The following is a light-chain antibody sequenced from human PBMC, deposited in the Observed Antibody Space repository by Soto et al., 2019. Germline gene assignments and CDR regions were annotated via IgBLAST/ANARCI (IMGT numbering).Light chain of an antibody. V-gene: IGLV1-44*01. CDR1: YSNIGSNA. Sequence: QSVLTQAPSTSGTPGQTVTISCSGVYSNIGSNAVAWYRQVPGSAPKLLIYANNQRPAGVPDRFSGSKSGASASLAISGLQSDDEADFYCAACDASLNVVLFGGGTKLTVL. CDR3: AACDASLNVVL. J-gene: IGLJ2*01. CDR2: ANN.